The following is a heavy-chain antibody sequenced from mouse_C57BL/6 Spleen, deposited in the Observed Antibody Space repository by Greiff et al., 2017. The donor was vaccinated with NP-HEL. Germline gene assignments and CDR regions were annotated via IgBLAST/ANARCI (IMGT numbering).Heavy chain of an antibody. CDR3: ASYDGYFGGYFDV. CDR1: GYTFTSYW. D-gene: IGHD2-3*01. J-gene: IGHJ1*03. V-gene: IGHV1-69*01. Sequence: QVQLQQPGAELVMPGASVKLSCKASGYTFTSYWMHWVKQRPGQGLEWIGEIDPSDSYTNYNQKFKGKSTLTVDKSSSTAYMQLSSLTSEDSAVYYCASYDGYFGGYFDVWGTGTTVTVSS. CDR2: IDPSDSYT.